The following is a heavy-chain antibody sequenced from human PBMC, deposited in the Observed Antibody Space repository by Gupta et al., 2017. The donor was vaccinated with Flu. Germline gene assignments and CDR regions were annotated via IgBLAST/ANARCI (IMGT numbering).Heavy chain of an antibody. CDR3: ARGLRYSGWSDERLTYYQYGMDV. CDR2: INHNGAT. CDR1: GGSFDGYF. Sequence: QVQLQQWGAGLLKPSKTLSLTCAVNGGSFDGYFWNWIRQSPAKGLEWIGEINHNGATNYNPSLKSRLTISIDTSKNQFSLRLRSVTAADTAVYYCARGLRYSGWSDERLTYYQYGMDVWGQGTTVTVTS. J-gene: IGHJ6*02. V-gene: IGHV4-34*01. D-gene: IGHD3-3*01.